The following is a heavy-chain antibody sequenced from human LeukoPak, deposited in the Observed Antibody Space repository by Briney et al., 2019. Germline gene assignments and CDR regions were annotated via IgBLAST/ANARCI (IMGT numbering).Heavy chain of an antibody. CDR2: ISYDGSNK. J-gene: IGHJ4*02. V-gene: IGHV3-30*18. Sequence: PGGSLRLSCAASGFTFSNYGMHWVRQAPGKGLEWVAVISYDGSNKYYADSVKGRFTISRDNSKNTLYLQMNSLRAEDTAVYYCAKDRGYITYYFDYWGQGTLVTVSS. D-gene: IGHD3-10*01. CDR1: GFTFSNYG. CDR3: AKDRGYITYYFDY.